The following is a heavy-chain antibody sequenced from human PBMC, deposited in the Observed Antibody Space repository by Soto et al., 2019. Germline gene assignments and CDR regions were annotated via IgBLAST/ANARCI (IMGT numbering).Heavy chain of an antibody. V-gene: IGHV3-30-3*01. CDR1: GFTFSSYA. CDR2: ISYDGSNK. CDR3: ARDLGGGYCSGGSCRGGL. D-gene: IGHD2-15*01. Sequence: PGGSLRLSCAASGFTFSSYAMHWVRQAPGKGLEWVAVISYDGSNKYYADSVKGRFTISRDNSKNTLYLQMNSLRAEDTAVYYCARDLGGGYCSGGSCRGGLWGQGTLVTVSS. J-gene: IGHJ4*02.